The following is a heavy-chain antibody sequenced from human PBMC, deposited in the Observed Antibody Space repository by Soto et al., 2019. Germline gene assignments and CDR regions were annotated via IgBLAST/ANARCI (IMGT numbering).Heavy chain of an antibody. J-gene: IGHJ3*02. CDR2: IKQDGSEK. D-gene: IGHD6-19*01. V-gene: IGHV3-7*05. CDR3: AREVAGLKVLGAFDI. Sequence: GGSLRLSCAASGFTFSSYWMSWVRQAPGKGLEWVANIKQDGSEKYYVDSVKGRFTISRDNAKNSRYLQMNSLRAEDTAVYYCAREVAGLKVLGAFDIWGQGTMVTVSS. CDR1: GFTFSSYW.